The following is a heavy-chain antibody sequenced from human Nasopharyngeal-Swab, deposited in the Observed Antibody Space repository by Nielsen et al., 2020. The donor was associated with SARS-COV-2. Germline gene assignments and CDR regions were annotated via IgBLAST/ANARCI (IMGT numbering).Heavy chain of an antibody. D-gene: IGHD4-23*01. J-gene: IGHJ4*02. CDR1: GFTFSGYW. V-gene: IGHV3-74*01. CDR3: AKDNGGNFGY. CDR2: INDPGSST. Sequence: GESLKISCAASGFTFSGYWMHWVRQAPGKGLVWVSSINDPGSSTNYADSVKGRFTISRDNSKNTLYLQMNSLRAEDTAVYYCAKDNGGNFGYWGQGTLVTVSS.